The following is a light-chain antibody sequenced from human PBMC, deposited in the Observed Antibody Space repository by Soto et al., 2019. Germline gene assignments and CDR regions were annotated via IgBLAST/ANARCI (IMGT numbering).Light chain of an antibody. CDR1: SSDIGGYNY. CDR2: DVS. J-gene: IGLJ2*01. CDR3: SSYTSSNTLVV. Sequence: QSALTQPASVSGSPGQSITISCTGTSSDIGGYNYVYWYQQHPGKAPKLMIYDVSNRPSGVSNRFSGSKSGNTASLTISGRQEEDDADYYCSSYTSSNTLVVFGGGTKLTVL. V-gene: IGLV2-14*01.